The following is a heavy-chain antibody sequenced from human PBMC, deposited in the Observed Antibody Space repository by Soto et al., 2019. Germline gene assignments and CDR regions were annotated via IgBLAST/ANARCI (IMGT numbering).Heavy chain of an antibody. CDR1: GYSFTTYW. CDR3: ARKDIAGNSVDF. D-gene: IGHD6-13*01. V-gene: IGHV5-51*01. Sequence: GGSLRLSCKASGYSFTTYWIGWERQMPGKGLEWMGIIYPGDSDTRYSPSFQGQVTISADKSISTAYLQWSSLKASDSAMFYCARKDIAGNSVDFWGQGTLVTVSS. J-gene: IGHJ4*02. CDR2: IYPGDSDT.